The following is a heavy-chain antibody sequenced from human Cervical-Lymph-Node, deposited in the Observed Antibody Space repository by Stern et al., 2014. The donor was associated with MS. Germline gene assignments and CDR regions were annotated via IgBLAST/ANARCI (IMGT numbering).Heavy chain of an antibody. CDR3: ARGITAAGNFDY. V-gene: IGHV3-11*06. J-gene: IGHJ4*02. D-gene: IGHD6-13*01. Sequence: VQLVESGGGLVKPGGSLRLSCAASGFTFSDYYMSWIRKAPGKGLEWASYISSGSSYTSYADSVKGRFTISRDNAKNSLYLQMNSLRAEDTAVYYCARGITAAGNFDYWGQGTLVTVSS. CDR1: GFTFSDYY. CDR2: ISSGSSYT.